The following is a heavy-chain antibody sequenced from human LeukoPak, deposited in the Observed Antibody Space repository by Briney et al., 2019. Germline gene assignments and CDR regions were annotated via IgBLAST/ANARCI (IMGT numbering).Heavy chain of an antibody. CDR2: ISGSGGST. J-gene: IGHJ6*02. CDR3: AKRGRIAAAGSRYYYYGMDV. CDR1: GFTFSSYA. Sequence: PGGSLRLSCAASGFTFSSYAMSWVRPAPGKGLAWVSAISGSGGSTYYADSVKGRFTISRDNSKNTLYLQMNSLRAEDTAVYYCAKRGRIAAAGSRYYYYGMDVWGQGTTVTVSS. D-gene: IGHD6-13*01. V-gene: IGHV3-23*01.